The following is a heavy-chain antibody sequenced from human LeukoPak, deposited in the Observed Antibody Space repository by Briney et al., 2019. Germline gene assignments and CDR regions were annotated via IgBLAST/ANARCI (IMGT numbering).Heavy chain of an antibody. J-gene: IGHJ4*02. Sequence: GGSLRLSCAASGFTFNTYTMNWVRQAPGKGLEWVSAISGSGGSTYYADSVKGRFTISRDNSKNMLYLQMNSLRAEDTAVYYCAKDRIWSGYSKYYFDYWGQGILVTVSS. D-gene: IGHD3-3*01. CDR3: AKDRIWSGYSKYYFDY. V-gene: IGHV3-23*01. CDR2: ISGSGGST. CDR1: GFTFNTYT.